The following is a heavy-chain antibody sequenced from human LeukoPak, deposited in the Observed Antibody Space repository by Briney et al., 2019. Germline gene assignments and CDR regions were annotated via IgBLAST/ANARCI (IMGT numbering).Heavy chain of an antibody. CDR3: ARVPRGPYSSSSNYFDY. D-gene: IGHD6-6*01. V-gene: IGHV1-2*02. J-gene: IGHJ4*02. CDR1: GYTFTGYY. CDR2: INPNSGGT. Sequence: ASVKVSCKASGYTFTGYYMHWVRQAPGQGLEWMGWINPNSGGTNYAQKFQGRVTMTRDTSISTAYMEPSRLRSDDTAVYYCARVPRGPYSSSSNYFDYWGQGTLVTVSS.